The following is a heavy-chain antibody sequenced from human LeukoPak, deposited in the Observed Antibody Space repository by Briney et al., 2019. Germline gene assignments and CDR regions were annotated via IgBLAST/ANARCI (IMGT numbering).Heavy chain of an antibody. Sequence: SETLSLTCTVSGGSISSSSYSWGWIRQPPGKGLEWIGYIYYSGSTYYNPSLKSRVTISVDTSKNQFSLKLSSVTAADTAVYYCARARYYYDSSGYPGFDPWGQGTLVTVSS. D-gene: IGHD3-22*01. J-gene: IGHJ5*02. V-gene: IGHV4-31*03. CDR2: IYYSGST. CDR3: ARARYYYDSSGYPGFDP. CDR1: GGSISSSSYS.